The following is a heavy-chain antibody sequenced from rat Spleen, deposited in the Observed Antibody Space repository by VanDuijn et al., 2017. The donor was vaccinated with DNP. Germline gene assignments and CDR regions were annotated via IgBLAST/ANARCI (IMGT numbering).Heavy chain of an antibody. V-gene: IGHV5S23*01. CDR2: ITPTSGST. J-gene: IGHJ2*01. D-gene: IGHD3-1*01. CDR1: GFTFSSSD. CDR3: ATGLVPRD. Sequence: EVHLVESGGGLVQPGRSLKLSCAVSGFTFSSSDMAWVRQAPTMGLEWVSSITPTSGSTYYRDSVKGRFTISRDNAKSILYLQMDSLRSEDTATYYCATGLVPRDWGRGVMVTVS.